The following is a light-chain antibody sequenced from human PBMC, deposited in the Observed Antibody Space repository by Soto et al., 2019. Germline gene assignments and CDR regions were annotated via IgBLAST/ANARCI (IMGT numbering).Light chain of an antibody. CDR3: QQYNNWPLT. V-gene: IGKV3-15*01. Sequence: EILMTQSPATLSVSPGERATLSCRASQSVSSSLAWYQQKPGQAPKLLIYGASSRATGIPARFSGSGSGTECTLTISSLQSEDFAVYYCQQYNNWPLTFGGGTKVEIK. CDR1: QSVSSS. J-gene: IGKJ4*01. CDR2: GAS.